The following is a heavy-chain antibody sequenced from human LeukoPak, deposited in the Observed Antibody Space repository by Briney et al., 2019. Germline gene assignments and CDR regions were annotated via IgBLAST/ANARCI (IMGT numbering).Heavy chain of an antibody. CDR2: ISSSSSSYI. V-gene: IGHV3-21*01. CDR1: GFTFSSYS. D-gene: IGHD2-2*01. CDR3: AGYCSSTSCYGFDP. Sequence: GGSLRLSCAASGFTFSSYSMNWVRQAPGKGLEWVSSISSSSSSYIYYADSVKGRFTISRDNAKNSLYLQMNSLRAENTAVYYCAGYCSSTSCYGFDPWGQGTLVTASS. J-gene: IGHJ5*02.